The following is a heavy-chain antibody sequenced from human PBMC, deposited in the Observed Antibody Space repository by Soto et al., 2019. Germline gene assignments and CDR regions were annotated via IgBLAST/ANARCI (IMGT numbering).Heavy chain of an antibody. CDR2: TYYRSKWYN. Sequence: SQTLSLTCAISGDSVSSNSAAWNWIRQSPSRGLEWLGRTYYRSKWYNDYAVSVKSRITINPDTSKNQFSLQLNSVTPEDTAVYYCARDQPSIAARRHVSARNNWLDPWGQGTLVTVSS. V-gene: IGHV6-1*01. J-gene: IGHJ5*02. CDR1: GDSVSSNSAA. D-gene: IGHD6-6*01. CDR3: ARDQPSIAARRHVSARNNWLDP.